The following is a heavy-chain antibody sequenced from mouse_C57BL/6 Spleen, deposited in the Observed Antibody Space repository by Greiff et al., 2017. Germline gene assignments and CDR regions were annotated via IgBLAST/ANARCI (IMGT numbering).Heavy chain of an antibody. CDR3: AREFYSVFLDY. D-gene: IGHD2-1*01. Sequence: QFQLQQPGAELVKPGASVKLSCKASGYTFTSYWMHWVKQRPGQGLEWIGMIHPNSSSTNYNEKFKSKATLTVDKSSSTAYMQLSSLTSEDSAASYCAREFYSVFLDYWGQGTTLTVSS. CDR2: IHPNSSST. CDR1: GYTFTSYW. J-gene: IGHJ2*01. V-gene: IGHV1-64*01.